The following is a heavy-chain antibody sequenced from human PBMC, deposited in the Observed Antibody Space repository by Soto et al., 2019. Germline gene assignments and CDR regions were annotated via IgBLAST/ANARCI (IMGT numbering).Heavy chain of an antibody. CDR3: ARRDTNGPFDD. D-gene: IGHD2-8*01. CDR1: GYNFAIYW. CDR2: IYSGDSDT. Sequence: GASLKISCKGSGYNFAIYWIGWVRQMPGKGLEWMGIIYSGDSDTRYSPSFQGQVTISADKSISTAYLQWSSLKASDTAIYYCARRDTNGPFDDWGEGTLVPVSS. J-gene: IGHJ4*02. V-gene: IGHV5-51*01.